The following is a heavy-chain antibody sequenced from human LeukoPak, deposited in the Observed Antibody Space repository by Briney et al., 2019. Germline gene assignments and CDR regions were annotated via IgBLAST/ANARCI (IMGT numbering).Heavy chain of an antibody. CDR1: GASLSGFF. CDR3: ARGSIVGWFDP. D-gene: IGHD1-26*01. CDR2: MNQGGGA. J-gene: IGHJ5*02. Sequence: SETLSLTCAADGASLSGFFWNWIRQSPGKGLEWIGEMNQGGGARFNPSLESRVIIAVDTSKNQFTLKVNSVTDADTAVYYCARGSIVGWFDPWGQGTLVTVSS. V-gene: IGHV4-34*01.